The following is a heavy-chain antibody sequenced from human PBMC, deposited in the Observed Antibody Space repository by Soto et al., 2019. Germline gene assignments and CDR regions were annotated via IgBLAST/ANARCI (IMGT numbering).Heavy chain of an antibody. CDR3: VRGGWGSPFDY. D-gene: IGHD2-21*01. CDR1: GFTFSSYY. V-gene: IGHV3-48*02. CDR2: IGSSDSTI. Sequence: GGSLRLSCAASGFTFSSYYMNWIRQAPGKGLEWVSYIGSSDSTIYYADSVKGRFTVSRDNAKNSLCLQMNSLRDEDTAVYYCVRGGWGSPFDYWGQGTLVTVSS. J-gene: IGHJ4*02.